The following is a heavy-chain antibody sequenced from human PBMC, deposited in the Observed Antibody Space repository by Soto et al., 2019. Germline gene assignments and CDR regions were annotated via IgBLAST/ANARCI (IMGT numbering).Heavy chain of an antibody. CDR1: GFTFSGYA. Sequence: EVQLLESGGGLVQPGGPLRLSCAASGFTFSGYAMSWVRQAPGKGLEWVSSISNSGDRTFYADSVEGRFTISRDNSKNTLYLEVNSLRAGDTAIYYCIQGYFYDAWGQGTLVTVSS. CDR3: IQGYFYDA. CDR2: ISNSGDRT. J-gene: IGHJ4*02. V-gene: IGHV3-23*01. D-gene: IGHD3-22*01.